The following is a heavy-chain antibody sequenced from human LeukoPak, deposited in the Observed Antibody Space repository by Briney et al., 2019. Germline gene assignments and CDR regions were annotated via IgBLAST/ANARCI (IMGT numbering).Heavy chain of an antibody. CDR1: GFTFSSYA. J-gene: IGHJ6*02. V-gene: IGHV3-23*01. Sequence: PGGSLRLSCAASGFTFSSYAMSWVRQAPGKGLEWVSAISGSGGSTDYADSVKGRFTISRDNSKDTLYPQMNSLTVEDTAVYYCVKTFANYYGSGNGLDVWGQGTTVTVSS. CDR2: ISGSGGST. D-gene: IGHD3-10*01. CDR3: VKTFANYYGSGNGLDV.